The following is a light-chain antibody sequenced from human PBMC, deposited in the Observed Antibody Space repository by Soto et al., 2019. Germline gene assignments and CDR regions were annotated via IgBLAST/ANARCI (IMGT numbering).Light chain of an antibody. CDR1: SSDVGSYNR. Sequence: QSALTQPPSVSGSPGQSVTISCTGTSSDVGSYNRVSWYQQPPGTAPKLMIYEVSNRPSGVPDRFSGSKSGNTASLTISGLQPEDEADYYCHSYTSSNTYVFGTGTKVTVL. CDR2: EVS. V-gene: IGLV2-18*02. CDR3: HSYTSSNTYV. J-gene: IGLJ1*01.